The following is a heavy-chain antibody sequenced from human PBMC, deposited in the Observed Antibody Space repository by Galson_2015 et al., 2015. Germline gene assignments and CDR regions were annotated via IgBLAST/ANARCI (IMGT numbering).Heavy chain of an antibody. CDR1: GGTLSSYA. CDR3: ARCRDGYNCCDY. Sequence: SVKVSCKASGGTLSSYAISWVRQAPGQGLEWMGGIIPIFGIANYAQKFQGRVTITADKSTSTAYMELSSLRSEDTAVYYCARCRDGYNCCDYWGQGTLVTVSS. CDR2: IIPIFGIA. D-gene: IGHD5-24*01. J-gene: IGHJ4*02. V-gene: IGHV1-69*10.